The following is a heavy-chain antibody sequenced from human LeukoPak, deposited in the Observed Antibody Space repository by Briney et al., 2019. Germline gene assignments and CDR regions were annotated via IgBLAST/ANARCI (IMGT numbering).Heavy chain of an antibody. J-gene: IGHJ4*02. CDR1: EYTFTGYY. CDR3: ARIRYCGGISRYYIDY. V-gene: IGHV1-2*02. D-gene: IGHD2-21*01. CDR2: IDPNTGDS. Sequence: EASVKVSCKASEYTFTGYYIHWVRQAPGQGLEWMGWIDPNTGDSNYVQKFQGRVTMTRDTSISTAYMELSRLRSDDTAFYYCARIRYCGGISRYYIDYWGQGTLVTVSA.